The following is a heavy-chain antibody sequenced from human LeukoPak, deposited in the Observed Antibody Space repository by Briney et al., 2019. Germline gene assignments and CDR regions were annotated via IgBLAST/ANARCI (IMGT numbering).Heavy chain of an antibody. D-gene: IGHD1-26*01. Sequence: PGGSLKLSCAASGFTFSSYWMSWVRQAPGKGLEWVANIKQDGSEKYYVDPVKGRFTISRDNAKNSLYLQMNSLRAEDTAVYYCARDPWELPFDYWGQGTLVTVSS. CDR1: GFTFSSYW. V-gene: IGHV3-7*01. CDR3: ARDPWELPFDY. J-gene: IGHJ4*02. CDR2: IKQDGSEK.